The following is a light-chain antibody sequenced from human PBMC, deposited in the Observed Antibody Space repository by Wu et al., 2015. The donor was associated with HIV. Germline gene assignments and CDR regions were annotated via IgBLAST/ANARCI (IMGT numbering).Light chain of an antibody. CDR3: HHYGGSPQT. CDR2: GTS. J-gene: IGKJ2*01. CDR1: QTISNNH. V-gene: IGKV3-20*01. Sequence: EIVLTQSPGIMSFTPGESATLSCRTSQTISNNHLAWYQQRRGQAPTLLFFGTSNRAAGVPDRFSGSGSGTDFYLTIGGVQPEDFAVYYCHHYGGSPQTFGQGTQLEI.